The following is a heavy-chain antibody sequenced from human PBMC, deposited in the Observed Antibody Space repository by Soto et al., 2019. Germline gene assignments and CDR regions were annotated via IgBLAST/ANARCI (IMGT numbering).Heavy chain of an antibody. Sequence: QVQLQESGPGLVKPSQTLSLTCTVSGGSISSGGHYWSWIRQHPGKGLEWIGYIYYSGSTYYNPSLQSRLTLSVATSKNQFPLKLNSVPAADTAVYYCASEPVGGGTPRYFDSWGQGTLVTVSS. J-gene: IGHJ4*02. V-gene: IGHV4-31*03. D-gene: IGHD2-15*01. CDR3: ASEPVGGGTPRYFDS. CDR2: IYYSGST. CDR1: GGSISSGGHY.